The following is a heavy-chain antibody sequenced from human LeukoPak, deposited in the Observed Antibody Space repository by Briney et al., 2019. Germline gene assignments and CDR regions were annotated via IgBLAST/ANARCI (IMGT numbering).Heavy chain of an antibody. J-gene: IGHJ4*02. CDR3: AKGALVNFDY. CDR1: GFTFRSNA. D-gene: IGHD2-8*02. CDR2: ISGGVVNT. V-gene: IGHV3-23*01. Sequence: PGGSLRLSCAASGFTFRSNAMSSVREAPGKRLEWVSAISGGVVNTHYAESVKGRFTISRDNSKNTLYLQMNSLRAEDTAVYYCAKGALVNFDYWGQGTLVTVTS.